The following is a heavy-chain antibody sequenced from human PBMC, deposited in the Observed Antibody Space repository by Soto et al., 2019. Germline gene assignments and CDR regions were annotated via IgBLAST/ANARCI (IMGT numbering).Heavy chain of an antibody. CDR3: YTCGSGVKSRGKARTKYYYMDV. D-gene: IGHD3-10*01. J-gene: IGHJ6*03. CDR1: GYTFTSYD. V-gene: IGHV1-8*01. CDR2: IKPNSGNT. Sequence: QVQLVQSGAEVKKPGASVKVSCKASGYTFTSYDINWVRQATGQGLECMGWIKPNSGNTGYAQKFQGRVTMTRNTSISTAYMELSSLRSEDTAVYYCYTCGSGVKSRGKARTKYYYMDVWGKGTTVTVSS.